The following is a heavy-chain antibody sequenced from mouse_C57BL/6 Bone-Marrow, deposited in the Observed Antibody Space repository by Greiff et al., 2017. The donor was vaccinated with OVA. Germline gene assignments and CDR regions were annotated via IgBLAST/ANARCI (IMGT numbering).Heavy chain of an antibody. D-gene: IGHD1-1*01. Sequence: VKLQESGAELARPGASVKMSCKASGYTFTSYTMHWVKQRPGQGLEWIGYINPSSGYTKYNQKFKDKATLTAAKSSSTAYMQLSSLTSEDSAVYNCARGPPYGSGPWFAYWGEGTLVTVSA. CDR3: ARGPPYGSGPWFAY. V-gene: IGHV1-4*01. CDR2: INPSSGYT. CDR1: GYTFTSYT. J-gene: IGHJ3*01.